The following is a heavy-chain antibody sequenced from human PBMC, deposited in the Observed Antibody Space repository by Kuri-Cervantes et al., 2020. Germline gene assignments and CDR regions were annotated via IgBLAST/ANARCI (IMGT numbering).Heavy chain of an antibody. CDR1: GYTFTSYG. V-gene: IGHV1-18*01. CDR2: ISAYKGNT. Sequence: ASVKVSCKASGYTFTSYGISWVRQAPGQGLEWMGWISAYKGNTNYAQKLQGRVTMTTDPSTSTAYMELRSLRSDDTAVYYCARKKWRDPLDYWGQGTLVTVSS. CDR3: ARKKWRDPLDY. D-gene: IGHD2-21*02. J-gene: IGHJ4*02.